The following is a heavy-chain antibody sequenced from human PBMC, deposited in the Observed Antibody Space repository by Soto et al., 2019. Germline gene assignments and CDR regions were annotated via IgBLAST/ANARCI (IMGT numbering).Heavy chain of an antibody. CDR2: ISGSGGGGTT. J-gene: IGHJ4*02. D-gene: IGHD1-1*01. V-gene: IGHV3-23*01. Sequence: EVHLLESGGGLLQPGGSLRLSCAASGFTFSSYAMSWVRQAPGKGLEWVSTISGSGGGGTTYYADSVKGRFTISRDNFKNTLYLQMNSLRAEDTAVYYCAKDSGDIPQDFDSWGQGTLVTVSS. CDR3: AKDSGDIPQDFDS. CDR1: GFTFSSYA.